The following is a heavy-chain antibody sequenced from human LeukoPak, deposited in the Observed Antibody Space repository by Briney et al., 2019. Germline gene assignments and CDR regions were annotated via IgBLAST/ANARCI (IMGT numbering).Heavy chain of an antibody. D-gene: IGHD2-15*01. J-gene: IGHJ6*02. Sequence: GASVKVSCKASGGTFSSYAISWVRQAPGQGLEWMGGIIPIFGTANYAQEFQGRVTITADESTSTAYMELSSLRSEDTAVYYCARAHPYCSGGSCAVLYGMDVWGQGTTVTVSS. V-gene: IGHV1-69*13. CDR3: ARAHPYCSGGSCAVLYGMDV. CDR2: IIPIFGTA. CDR1: GGTFSSYA.